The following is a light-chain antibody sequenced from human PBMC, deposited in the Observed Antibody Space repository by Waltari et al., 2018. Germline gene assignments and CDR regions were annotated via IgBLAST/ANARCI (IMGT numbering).Light chain of an antibody. CDR2: KAA. Sequence: DIQMTQSPSTLSASVGDRVTITCRARQSISSWLAWYQQKPVKAPKLLIYKAASLESGVPSRFSGSGSGTGFTRTISSLQPDDCAAYYCQQYNSYPLTFGGGTKVEIK. CDR1: QSISSW. J-gene: IGKJ4*01. V-gene: IGKV1-5*03. CDR3: QQYNSYPLT.